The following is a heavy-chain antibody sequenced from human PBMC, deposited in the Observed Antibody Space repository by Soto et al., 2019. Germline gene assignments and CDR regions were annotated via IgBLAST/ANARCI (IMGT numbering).Heavy chain of an antibody. J-gene: IGHJ4*02. Sequence: QVQLQESGPGLVKPSETLSLMCTVSGGSISSYYWSWIRQPPGKGLEWIGQIYYSGSTNYNPSLTSRVTISVATSKNQSSLKLSSVTAADTAVYYCARERSDGYKHYFDYWGQGTLGTVSS. CDR2: IYYSGST. V-gene: IGHV4-59*01. D-gene: IGHD5-12*01. CDR3: ARERSDGYKHYFDY. CDR1: GGSISSYY.